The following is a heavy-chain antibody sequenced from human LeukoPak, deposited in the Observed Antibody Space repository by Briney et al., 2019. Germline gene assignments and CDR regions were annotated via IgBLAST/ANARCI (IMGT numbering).Heavy chain of an antibody. J-gene: IGHJ4*02. V-gene: IGHV3-74*01. CDR2: INSDGSTI. CDR1: GFTFSSTW. CDR3: AGVHVTVGSFY. D-gene: IGHD3-10*01. Sequence: GGSLRLSCAASGFTFSSTWMNWVRQAPGKGLVWVSRINSDGSTITYADSVKGRFTISRDNSKNTLYLQMDSPTTEDTAVYYCAGVHVTVGSFYWGQGTLVTVSS.